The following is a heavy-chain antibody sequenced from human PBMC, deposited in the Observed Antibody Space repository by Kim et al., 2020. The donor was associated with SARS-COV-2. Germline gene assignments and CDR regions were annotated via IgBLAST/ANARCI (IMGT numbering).Heavy chain of an antibody. CDR2: ISSSSSYI. CDR1: GFTFSSYS. J-gene: IGHJ6*02. V-gene: IGHV3-21*01. CDR3: ARDEGCSSTSCYAAHYYYGRGG. D-gene: IGHD2-2*01. Sequence: GGSLRLSCAASGFTFSSYSMNWVRQAPGKGLEWVSSISSSSSYIYYADSVKGRFTISRDNAKNSLYLQMNSLRAEDTAVYYCARDEGCSSTSCYAAHYYYGRGGWGQGTTVTVSS.